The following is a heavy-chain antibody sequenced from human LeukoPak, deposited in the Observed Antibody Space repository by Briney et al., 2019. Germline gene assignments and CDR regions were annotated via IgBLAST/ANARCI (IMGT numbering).Heavy chain of an antibody. Sequence: PSETLSLTCTVSGGSISSYYWSWIRQPPGKGLEWIGYIYTSGSTNYNPSLKSRVTISVDTSKNQFSLKLSSVTAADTAVYYCARVRVYCSGGSCYSGYYYYYYGMDVWGQGTTVTVSS. CDR3: ARVRVYCSGGSCYSGYYYYYYGMDV. D-gene: IGHD2-15*01. CDR2: IYTSGST. J-gene: IGHJ6*02. CDR1: GGSISSYY. V-gene: IGHV4-4*09.